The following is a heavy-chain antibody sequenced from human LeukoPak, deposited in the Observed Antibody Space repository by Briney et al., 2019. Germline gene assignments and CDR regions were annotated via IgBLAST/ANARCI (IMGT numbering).Heavy chain of an antibody. J-gene: IGHJ5*02. CDR3: AREDYGDYRWFDT. CDR2: INPNSGGT. D-gene: IGHD4-17*01. CDR1: GYTFTGYY. Sequence: GASVKVSCKASGYTFTGYYMHWVRQAPGQGLEWMGWINPNSGGTNYAQKFQGRVTMTTDTSISTAYMELSRLRSDDTAVYYCAREDYGDYRWFDTWGQGTLVTVSS. V-gene: IGHV1-2*02.